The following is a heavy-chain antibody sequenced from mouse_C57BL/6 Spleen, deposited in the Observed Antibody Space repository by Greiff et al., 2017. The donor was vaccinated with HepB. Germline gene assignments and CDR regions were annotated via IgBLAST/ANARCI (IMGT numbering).Heavy chain of an antibody. D-gene: IGHD5-1*01. J-gene: IGHJ3*01. Sequence: QVQLKESGPELVKPGASVKISCKASGYAFSSSWMNWVKQRPGKGLEWIGRIYPGDGDTNYNGKFKGKATLTADKSSSTAYMQLSSLTSEDSAVYFCAREGLRYLGFAYWGQGTLVTVSA. CDR1: GYAFSSSW. V-gene: IGHV1-82*01. CDR3: AREGLRYLGFAY. CDR2: IYPGDGDT.